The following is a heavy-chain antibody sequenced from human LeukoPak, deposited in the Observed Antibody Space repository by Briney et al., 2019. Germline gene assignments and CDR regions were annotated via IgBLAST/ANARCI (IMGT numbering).Heavy chain of an antibody. CDR1: GGSITNTNY. CDR3: ARDSSVGMDV. CDR2: IYHSGST. V-gene: IGHV4-4*02. J-gene: IGHJ6*02. D-gene: IGHD3-22*01. Sequence: SETLSLTCGVSGGSITNTNYWTWVRQPPGKGLEWIGEIYHSGSTNYNPSLKSRVTISVDKSKNQFSLKLSSVTAADTAVYYCARDSSVGMDVWGQGTTVTVSS.